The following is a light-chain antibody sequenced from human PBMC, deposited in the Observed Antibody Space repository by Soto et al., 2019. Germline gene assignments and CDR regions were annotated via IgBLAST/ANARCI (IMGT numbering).Light chain of an antibody. V-gene: IGKV3-20*01. CDR2: GAS. J-gene: IGKJ2*01. CDR1: QSVSSSY. Sequence: EIVLTQSPGTLSLSPGERATLSCRASQSVSSSYLGWYQQKPGQAPRLLIYGASSRATGIPDRFSGSGSGTDFTLTISRLEPEDFAVYYYQRYGGSPLYTFGQGTKLEIK. CDR3: QRYGGSPLYT.